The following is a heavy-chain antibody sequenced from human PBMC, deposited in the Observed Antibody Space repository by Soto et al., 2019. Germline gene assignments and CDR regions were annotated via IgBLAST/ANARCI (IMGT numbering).Heavy chain of an antibody. CDR3: AKAPDSSSWPFDY. J-gene: IGHJ4*02. CDR2: ISGSGGST. CDR1: GFTFSSYA. Sequence: GGSLRLSCAASGFTFSSYAMSWVRQAPGKGLEWVSAISGSGGSTYYADSVKGRFTISRDNSKNTLYLQMNSLRAEDTTVYYCAKAPDSSSWPFDYWGQGTLVTVSS. D-gene: IGHD6-13*01. V-gene: IGHV3-23*01.